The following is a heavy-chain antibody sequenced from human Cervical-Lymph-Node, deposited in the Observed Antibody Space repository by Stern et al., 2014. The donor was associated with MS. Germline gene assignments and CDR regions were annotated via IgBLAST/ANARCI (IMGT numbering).Heavy chain of an antibody. D-gene: IGHD6-13*01. J-gene: IGHJ5*02. CDR1: GYTFTSYA. CDR3: GRGQQSFDP. V-gene: IGHV1-3*04. CDR2: IKTANGDT. Sequence: VQLVQSGAEVKKPGASVKVSCKASGYTFTSYAIHWVRQAPGQRLEWMGRIKTANGDTYYSEKFQGRVTFTRDTSANTAYMELFSLTSEDTTVYYCGRGQQSFDPWGQGTLVTVSA.